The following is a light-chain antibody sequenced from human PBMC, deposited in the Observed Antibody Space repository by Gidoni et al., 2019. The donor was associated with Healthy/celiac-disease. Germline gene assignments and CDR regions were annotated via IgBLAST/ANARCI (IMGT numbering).Light chain of an antibody. CDR1: QSVSSY. CDR2: DAS. V-gene: IGKV3-11*01. Sequence: EIVLTQSPATLSLSPGERATLSCRASQSVSSYLAWYQQKPGQAPRLLIYDASSGSGTDFTLTISSLEPEDFAVYYCQQRSNWPPITFXHXTRLEIK. CDR3: QQRSNWPPIT. J-gene: IGKJ5*01.